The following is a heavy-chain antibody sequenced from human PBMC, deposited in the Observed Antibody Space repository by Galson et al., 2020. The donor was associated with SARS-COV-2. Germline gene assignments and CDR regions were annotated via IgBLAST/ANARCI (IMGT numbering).Heavy chain of an antibody. V-gene: IGHV3-7*03. CDR2: IKQDGSEK. CDR1: GFTFSSYW. J-gene: IGHJ6*03. D-gene: IGHD6-19*01. Sequence: LSCAASGFTFSSYWMSWVRQAPGKGLEWVANIKQDGSEKYYVDSVKGRFTISRDNAKNSLYLQMNSLRAEDTAVYYCARDVGLSLYSSGWYYYYYYMDVWGKGTTVTVSS. CDR3: ARDVGLSLYSSGWYYYYYYMDV.